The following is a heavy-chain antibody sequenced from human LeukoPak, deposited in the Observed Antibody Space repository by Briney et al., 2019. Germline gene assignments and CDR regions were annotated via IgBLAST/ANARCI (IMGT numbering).Heavy chain of an antibody. Sequence: SETLSLTCTVSGGSVSSGSYYWSWIRQPPGKGLEWIGYIYYSGSTNYNPSLKSRVTISVDTSKNQFSLKLSSVTAADTAVYYCARTGNDFWSGYSNWFDPWGQGTLVTVSS. D-gene: IGHD3-3*01. J-gene: IGHJ5*02. CDR1: GGSVSSGSYY. CDR2: IYYSGST. V-gene: IGHV4-61*01. CDR3: ARTGNDFWSGYSNWFDP.